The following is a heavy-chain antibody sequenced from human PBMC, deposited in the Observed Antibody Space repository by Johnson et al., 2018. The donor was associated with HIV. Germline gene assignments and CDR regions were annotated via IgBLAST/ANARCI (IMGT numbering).Heavy chain of an antibody. J-gene: IGHJ3*02. D-gene: IGHD3-22*01. CDR2: ISWNSGSI. Sequence: LVESRGGLVQPGRSLRLSCAASGFTFDDYAMHWVRQAPGKGLEWVSGISWNSGSIGYADSVKGRFTISRDNAKNSLYLQMNSLRAEDTAVYYCARDRGYWDAFDIWGQGTMVTVSS. CDR3: ARDRGYWDAFDI. V-gene: IGHV3-9*01. CDR1: GFTFDDYA.